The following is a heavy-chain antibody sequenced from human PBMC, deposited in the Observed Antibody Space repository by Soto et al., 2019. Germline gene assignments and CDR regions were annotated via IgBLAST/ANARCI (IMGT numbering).Heavy chain of an antibody. D-gene: IGHD6-6*01. CDR2: IIPIFGTA. CDR1: GGTFSSYA. Sequence: QVQLVQSGAEVKTPGSSMKVSCKASGGTFSSYAVSCVRQAPGQGLEWMGGIIPIFGTANYAQKFQGRVTITADELRRTAYMELSSLRSEDTAVYYCASDEGSSPTRYYYYYGMDVWGQGTTVTVSS. CDR3: ASDEGSSPTRYYYYYGMDV. J-gene: IGHJ6*02. V-gene: IGHV1-69*12.